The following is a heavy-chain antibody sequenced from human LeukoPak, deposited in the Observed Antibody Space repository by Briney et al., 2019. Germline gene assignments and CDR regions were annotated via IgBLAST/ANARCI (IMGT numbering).Heavy chain of an antibody. CDR2: ISAYNGNT. D-gene: IGHD3-10*01. CDR1: VYTFTSYG. J-gene: IGHJ4*02. CDR3: ARAILLLWCGEPSGEGFDY. V-gene: IGHV1-18*01. Sequence: ASVKVSCKASVYTFTSYGISWVRQAPGQGLEWMGWISAYNGNTNYAQTLHGRVTMTTDTSKSTAYMELRSLSSDDTAVYYCARAILLLWCGEPSGEGFDYWGQGTLVTVSS.